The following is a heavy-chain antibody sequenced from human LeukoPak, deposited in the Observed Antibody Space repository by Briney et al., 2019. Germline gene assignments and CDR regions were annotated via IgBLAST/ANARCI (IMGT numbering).Heavy chain of an antibody. D-gene: IGHD6-19*01. CDR1: GLTFNSYG. Sequence: GGSLRLSCAASGLTFNSYGVHGVRQAPGKGLEWVAVIWYDGSHKYYADSVKGRLPIPRDNSKNTLYREMNSLRAEDTAVYYCAKSGWFDQCNFDAFDIGGKGTMVTVSS. CDR2: IWYDGSHK. V-gene: IGHV3-33*03. CDR3: AKSGWFDQCNFDAFDI. J-gene: IGHJ3*02.